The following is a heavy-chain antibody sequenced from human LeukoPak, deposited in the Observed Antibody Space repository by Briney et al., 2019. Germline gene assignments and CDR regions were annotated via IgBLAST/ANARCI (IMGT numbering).Heavy chain of an antibody. CDR2: ISYDGSNK. CDR1: GFTFSSYG. CDR3: AKDRVYSSGCCNLDY. V-gene: IGHV3-30*18. Sequence: GGSLRLSCAASGFTFSSYGMHWVRQAPGKGLEWVAVISYDGSNKYYADSVKGRFTISRDNSKNTLYLQMNSLRAEDTAVYYCAKDRVYSSGCCNLDYWGQGTLVTVSS. D-gene: IGHD6-19*01. J-gene: IGHJ4*02.